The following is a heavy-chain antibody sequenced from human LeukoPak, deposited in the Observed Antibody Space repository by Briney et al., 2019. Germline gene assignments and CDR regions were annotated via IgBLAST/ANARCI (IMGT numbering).Heavy chain of an antibody. D-gene: IGHD3-10*01. J-gene: IGHJ3*02. CDR3: ARRGWGFGEPKRDHDTFDI. CDR1: GYIFTNYW. V-gene: IGHV5-51*01. CDR2: IYPGDSDA. Sequence: GESLQISCKGSGYIFTNYWIAWVRPLPGQGLEWMAIIYPGDSDARYSPSFQGQVTISVDKSISTTYLRWSSLKASDTAMYYCARRGWGFGEPKRDHDTFDIWGQGTMVTVSS.